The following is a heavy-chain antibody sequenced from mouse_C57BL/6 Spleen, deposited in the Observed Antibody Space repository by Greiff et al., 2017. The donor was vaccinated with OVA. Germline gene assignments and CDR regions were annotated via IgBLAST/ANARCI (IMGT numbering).Heavy chain of an antibody. CDR3: ARYYYGSSYDWYFDV. D-gene: IGHD1-1*01. Sequence: EVQRVESGGDLVKPGGSLKLSCAASGFTFSSYGMSWVRQTPDKRLEWVATISSGGSYTYYPDSVKGRITISRDNAKNTLYLQMSSLKSEDTAMYYCARYYYGSSYDWYFDVWGTGTTVTVSS. J-gene: IGHJ1*03. V-gene: IGHV5-6*01. CDR2: ISSGGSYT. CDR1: GFTFSSYG.